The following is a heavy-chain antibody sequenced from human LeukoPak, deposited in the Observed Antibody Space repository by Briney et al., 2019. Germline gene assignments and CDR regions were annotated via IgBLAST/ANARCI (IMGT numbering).Heavy chain of an antibody. J-gene: IGHJ4*02. D-gene: IGHD1-14*01. CDR3: AKAQKITGYFDY. CDR1: GFTFSSYA. CDR2: ISGSGGST. V-gene: IGHV3-23*01. Sequence: SGGSLRLSCAASGFTFSSYAMSWVRQAPGKGLEWVSAISGSGGSTYYADSVKGRFTISRDNSKNTLYLQMNSLRAEDTAVYYCAKAQKITGYFDYWGQGTLVTVSS.